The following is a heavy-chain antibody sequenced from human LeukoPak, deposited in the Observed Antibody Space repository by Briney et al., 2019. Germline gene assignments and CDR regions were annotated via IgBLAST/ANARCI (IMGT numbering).Heavy chain of an antibody. CDR3: ARGDVVVPAAAWGYHWFQH. V-gene: IGHV4-34*01. CDR1: GGSFSGYY. J-gene: IGHJ1*01. Sequence: SETLSLTCSVYGGSFSGYYWSWIRQPPGKGLEWIREINHSGSTNYNPSLKSRVTISVDTSKNQFSLKLSSVTAADTAVYYCARGDVVVPAAAWGYHWFQHWGQGTLVTVSS. CDR2: INHSGST. D-gene: IGHD2-2*01.